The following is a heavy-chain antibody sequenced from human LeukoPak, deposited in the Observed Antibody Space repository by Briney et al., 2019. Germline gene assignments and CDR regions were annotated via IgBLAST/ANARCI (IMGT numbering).Heavy chain of an antibody. CDR1: GFTFNTYT. Sequence: GESLRLSCAASGFTFNTYTINWVRQARGKGLEWVSSISSTSRYIYYADPVKGRFTISRDNAKSTLYLQLNSLRAEDTAVYYCARDGVLVSSSPSYWYFDLWGRGTLVAVSS. J-gene: IGHJ2*01. CDR3: ARDGVLVSSSPSYWYFDL. CDR2: ISSTSRYI. D-gene: IGHD2-15*01. V-gene: IGHV3-21*06.